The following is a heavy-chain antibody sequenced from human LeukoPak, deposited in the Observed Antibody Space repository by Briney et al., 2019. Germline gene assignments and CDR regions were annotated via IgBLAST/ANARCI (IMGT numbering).Heavy chain of an antibody. CDR3: TTVSREDSSSDY. J-gene: IGHJ4*02. D-gene: IGHD6-13*01. Sequence: GGSLRLSCAASGFTFSNVWMSWVRQAPGEGREGVGRIKSKTDGGTTDYAAPVKGRFTISRDDSKNTLFLQMNGLKIEDTAVYYCTTVSREDSSSDYWGQGTLVTVSS. CDR1: GFTFSNVW. V-gene: IGHV3-15*01. CDR2: IKSKTDGGTT.